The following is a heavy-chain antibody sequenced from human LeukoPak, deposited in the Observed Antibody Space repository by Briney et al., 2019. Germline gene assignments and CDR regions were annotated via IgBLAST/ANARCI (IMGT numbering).Heavy chain of an antibody. CDR1: GYSISSGYY. CDR3: ARFKVRGVIKTFDY. V-gene: IGHV4-38-2*01. CDR2: IYHSGST. D-gene: IGHD3-10*01. J-gene: IGHJ4*02. Sequence: SGTLSLTCAVSGYSISSGYYWGWIRQPPGKGLEWIGSIYHSGSTYYNPSLKSRVTISVDTSKNQFSLKLSSVTAADTAVYYCARFKVRGVIKTFDYWGQGTLVTVSS.